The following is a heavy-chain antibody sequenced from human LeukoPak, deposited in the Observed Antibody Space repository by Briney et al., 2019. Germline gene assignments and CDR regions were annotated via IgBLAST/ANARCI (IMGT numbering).Heavy chain of an antibody. CDR2: VTPHNGDT. J-gene: IGHJ4*02. D-gene: IGHD6-6*01. Sequence: GASVKVSCKTSGYTFTNFRIHWVRQAPGQGLEWMGWVTPHNGDTNYAPKLQGRVTLTTDTSTDTVYMELRSLRSDDTAVYYCARDYASRLVHDHSGFLRWGQGTLLTVSS. CDR3: ARDYASRLVHDHSGFLR. CDR1: GYTFTNFR. V-gene: IGHV1-18*01.